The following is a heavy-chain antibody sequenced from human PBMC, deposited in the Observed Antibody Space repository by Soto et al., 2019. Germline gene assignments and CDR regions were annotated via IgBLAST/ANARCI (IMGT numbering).Heavy chain of an antibody. V-gene: IGHV5-51*01. J-gene: IGHJ4*02. D-gene: IGHD5-12*01. CDR3: ARARQWQRNYYFDY. CDR2: IYPGDSDT. Sequence: PGESLQISCKGSGYSFTTYWIGWVRQMPGKGLEWMGIIYPGDSDTRYSPSIQGQVTISADKSISTAYLQWSSLKASDTAMYYCARARQWQRNYYFDYWGQGTLVTVSS. CDR1: GYSFTTYW.